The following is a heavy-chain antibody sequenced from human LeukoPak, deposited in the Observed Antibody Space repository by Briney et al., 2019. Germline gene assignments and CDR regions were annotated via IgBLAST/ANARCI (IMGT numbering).Heavy chain of an antibody. J-gene: IGHJ4*02. Sequence: SETLSLTCTVSGGSISSGGYYWSWIRQPPGKGLEWIGEINHSGSTNYNPSLKSRVTISVDTSKNQFFLKLSSVTAADTAVYYCARGGYYDSSGYYAYWGQGTLVTVSS. CDR3: ARGGYYDSSGYYAY. D-gene: IGHD3-22*01. CDR1: GGSISSGGYY. V-gene: IGHV4-34*01. CDR2: INHSGST.